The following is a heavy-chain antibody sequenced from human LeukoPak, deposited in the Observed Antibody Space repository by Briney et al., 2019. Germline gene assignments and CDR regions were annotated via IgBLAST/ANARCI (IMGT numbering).Heavy chain of an antibody. D-gene: IGHD1-26*01. Sequence: SETLSLTCTVSGGCISSYYWSWIRQPPGKGLEWIGYIYYSGSTNYNPSLKSRVTISVDTSKNQFSLKLSSVTAADTAVYYCARNLRATGNWFDPWGQGTLVTVSS. CDR2: IYYSGST. CDR1: GGCISSYY. CDR3: ARNLRATGNWFDP. V-gene: IGHV4-59*08. J-gene: IGHJ5*02.